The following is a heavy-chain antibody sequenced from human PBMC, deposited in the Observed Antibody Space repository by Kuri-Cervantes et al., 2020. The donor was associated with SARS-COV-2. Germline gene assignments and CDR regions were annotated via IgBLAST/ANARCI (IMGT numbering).Heavy chain of an antibody. J-gene: IGHJ4*02. D-gene: IGHD3/OR15-3a*01. CDR1: GFSVTSGSYY. V-gene: IGHV4-61*01. CDR2: IYYGGST. Sequence: ESLKISCSVPGFSVTSGSYYWSWLRQSPGKGLEWIGYIYYGGSTTYNPALKSRVTISIDMTNNQFFLNLKGASAADTAVYYCARGFWTGFLFDSWGQGSLVTVSS. CDR3: ARGFWTGFLFDS.